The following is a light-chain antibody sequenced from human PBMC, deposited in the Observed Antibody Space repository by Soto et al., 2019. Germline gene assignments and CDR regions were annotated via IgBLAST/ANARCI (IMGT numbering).Light chain of an antibody. V-gene: IGKV3-20*01. CDR1: HIVSVNY. CDR2: GAV. Sequence: ETVLTQSPGTLSLSPGERATLSCRASHIVSVNYLAWYQQKPGQAPRLLIYGAVSRATGIPDRFTGSGSGTDFTLTISRLEPEDFAVYFCQQYGNSPGTFGRGTKVEIK. CDR3: QQYGNSPGT. J-gene: IGKJ1*01.